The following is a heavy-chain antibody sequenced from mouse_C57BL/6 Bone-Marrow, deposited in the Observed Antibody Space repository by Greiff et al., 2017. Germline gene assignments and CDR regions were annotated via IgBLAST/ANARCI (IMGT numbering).Heavy chain of an antibody. CDR2: IDPSDSYT. D-gene: IGHD1-1*01. J-gene: IGHJ1*03. V-gene: IGHV1-69*01. CDR1: GYTFTSYW. CDR3: ARESEMTAVVATDWYFDV. Sequence: QVQLQQPGAELVMPGASVKLSCKASGYTFTSYWMHWVKQRPGQGLEWIGEIDPSDSYTNYNQKFKGKSTLTVDKSSSTAYMQLSSLTSEDSAVYYCARESEMTAVVATDWYFDVWGTGTTVTVAS.